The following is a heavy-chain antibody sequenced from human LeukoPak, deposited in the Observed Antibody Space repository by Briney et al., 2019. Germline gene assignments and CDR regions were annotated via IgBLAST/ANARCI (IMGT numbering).Heavy chain of an antibody. CDR3: ATIRRGSIYGYFDF. Sequence: SETLSLTCTVSGASMSTHYWSWLRQPPGKGLEWIGYLLDSWRTKDNPSLQSRVTLSADTSKNQFSLRLTSVTAADTAVYYCATIRRGSIYGYFDFWGQGVLVTVSS. V-gene: IGHV4-59*11. J-gene: IGHJ4*02. CDR2: LLDSWRT. CDR1: GASMSTHY. D-gene: IGHD5-18*01.